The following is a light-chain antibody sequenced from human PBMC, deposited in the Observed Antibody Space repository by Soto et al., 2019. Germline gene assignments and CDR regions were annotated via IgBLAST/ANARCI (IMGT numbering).Light chain of an antibody. CDR1: SNDVGGYNY. CDR2: DVR. Sequence: QSVLTQAVSVSGSPGQSITISCTGTSNDVGGYNYVSWYQQHPDTAPKLIIYDVRYRPSGVSDRFSGSKSGNTASLTISGLQAEDEADYYCSAYTSSSTPYVFGSGTRSPS. CDR3: SAYTSSSTPYV. J-gene: IGLJ1*01. V-gene: IGLV2-14*01.